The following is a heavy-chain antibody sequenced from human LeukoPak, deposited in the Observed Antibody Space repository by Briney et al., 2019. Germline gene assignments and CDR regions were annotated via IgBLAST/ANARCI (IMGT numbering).Heavy chain of an antibody. CDR2: FDPEDGET. Sequence: GASVKVSCKVSGYTLTELSMHWVRQAPGKGLEWMGGFDPEDGETIYAQKFQGRVTMTEDTSTDTAYMELSSLRSEDAAVYYCATDLNGYLSGALDYWGQGTLVTVSS. CDR1: GYTLTELS. J-gene: IGHJ4*02. D-gene: IGHD2/OR15-2a*01. CDR3: ATDLNGYLSGALDY. V-gene: IGHV1-24*01.